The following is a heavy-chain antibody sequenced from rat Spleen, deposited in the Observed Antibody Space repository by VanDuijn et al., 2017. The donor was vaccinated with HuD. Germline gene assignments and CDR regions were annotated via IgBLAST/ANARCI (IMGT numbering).Heavy chain of an antibody. CDR2: ISYDGTAT. V-gene: IGHV5-20*01. Sequence: EVQLVESGGGLVQPGRSLKLSCVTSGFTFNYYWMGWVRQAPTKGLEWVASISYDGTATYYRDSVKGRFTISRDNAKSTLYLQMNSLRSEDTATYYCATERPGYNYRWFAYWGQGTLVTVSS. CDR1: GFTFNYYW. CDR3: ATERPGYNYRWFAY. D-gene: IGHD1-4*01. J-gene: IGHJ3*01.